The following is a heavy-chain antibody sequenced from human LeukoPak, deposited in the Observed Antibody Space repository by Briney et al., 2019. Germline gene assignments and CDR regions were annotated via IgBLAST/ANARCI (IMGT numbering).Heavy chain of an antibody. D-gene: IGHD2-15*01. CDR3: ARDLRSGYCSGGSCHAAPYTDY. CDR2: IIPILGMA. V-gene: IGHV1-69*04. J-gene: IGHJ4*02. CDR1: GGTFSSYA. Sequence: ASVKVSCKASGGTFSSYAISWVRQAPGQGLEWMGRIIPILGMANYAQKFQGRVTITADKSTSTAYMELSSLRSEDTAVYYCARDLRSGYCSGGSCHAAPYTDYWGQGTLVTVSS.